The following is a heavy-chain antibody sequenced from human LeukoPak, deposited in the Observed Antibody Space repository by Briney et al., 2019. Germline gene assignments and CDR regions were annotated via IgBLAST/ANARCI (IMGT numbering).Heavy chain of an antibody. J-gene: IGHJ4*02. CDR2: ISGSGGST. Sequence: SGGSLRLSCAASAFTFRSYAMSWVRQAGGKGLEWVSAISGSGGSTYYADSVKGRFTISRDNSKNTLYLQMSSLRAEDTAVYYCAKPKDNSLHCFDYWGQGTLVTVSS. CDR1: AFTFRSYA. D-gene: IGHD1-20*01. V-gene: IGHV3-23*01. CDR3: AKPKDNSLHCFDY.